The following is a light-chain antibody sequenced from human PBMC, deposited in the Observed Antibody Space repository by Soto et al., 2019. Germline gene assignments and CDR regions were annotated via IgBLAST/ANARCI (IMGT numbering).Light chain of an antibody. CDR3: QQYNNWPPLT. J-gene: IGKJ4*01. CDR1: QSVSSN. CDR2: GAS. Sequence: EVVMTQSPATLSVSPGDRATLSCRASQSVSSNLAWYQQKPGQAPRLLIYGASTRATGIPARFSGSGSGTDFTLTIFSLQSEDFAVYYCQQYNNWPPLTFGGGTMVEIK. V-gene: IGKV3-15*01.